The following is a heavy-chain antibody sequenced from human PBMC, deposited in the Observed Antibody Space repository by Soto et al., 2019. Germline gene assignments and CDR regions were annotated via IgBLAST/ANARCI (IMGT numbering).Heavy chain of an antibody. D-gene: IGHD1-1*01. CDR3: ARHNYLNNSFDP. CDR2: IYWDDDK. V-gene: IGHV2-5*02. Sequence: QITLKESGPTLVKPTQTLTLTCTFSGFSLRSSGVGVGWIRQPPGKAPEWLALIYWDDDKRYRSYLKSRLTCTKDTSKNQVVLTLTNMDPVDTATHSCARHNYLNNSFDPWGQGTLVTVSS. J-gene: IGHJ5*02. CDR1: GFSLRSSGVG.